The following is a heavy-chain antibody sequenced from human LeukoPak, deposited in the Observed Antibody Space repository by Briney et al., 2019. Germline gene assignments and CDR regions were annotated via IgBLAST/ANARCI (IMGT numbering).Heavy chain of an antibody. J-gene: IGHJ4*02. V-gene: IGHV4-59*01. CDR1: GASIDSYY. D-gene: IGHD5-12*01. CDR2: IYYSGTT. CDR3: ARSRRVYSGYDPYFDY. Sequence: SETLSLTCTISGASIDSYYWSWIRQPPGKGLEWIGYIYYSGTTNYNPSLKRRVTISVDTSKNQFSLKLSSVTAADTAVYYCARSRRVYSGYDPYFDYWGQGTLVTVSS.